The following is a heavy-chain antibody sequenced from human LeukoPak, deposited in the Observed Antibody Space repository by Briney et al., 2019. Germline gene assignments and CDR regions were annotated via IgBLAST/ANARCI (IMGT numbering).Heavy chain of an antibody. V-gene: IGHV3-23*01. J-gene: IGHJ3*02. D-gene: IGHD7-27*01. Sequence: GGSLRLSCAASGFTFSHYGMSWVRQAPGKGLEWVSAISGSGYSTYYADSVKGRFTISRDNAKNSLYLQMNSLRAEDTALYYCARVLGRGAFDIWGQGTMVTVSS. CDR3: ARVLGRGAFDI. CDR2: ISGSGYST. CDR1: GFTFSHYG.